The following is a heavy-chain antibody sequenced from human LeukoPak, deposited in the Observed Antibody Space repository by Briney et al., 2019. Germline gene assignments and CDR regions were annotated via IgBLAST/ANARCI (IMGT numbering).Heavy chain of an antibody. CDR1: GGSMSSYY. CDR2: IYYSGNT. Sequence: SETLSLTCTVSGGSMSSYYWSWIRQPPGKGLEWIGYIYYSGNTNYNPSLKSRVTISVDTSKNQFSLKMRSVTAADTAVYYCARDRRDTSMVWDYWGQGTLVTVSS. D-gene: IGHD5-18*01. V-gene: IGHV4-59*01. CDR3: ARDRRDTSMVWDY. J-gene: IGHJ4*02.